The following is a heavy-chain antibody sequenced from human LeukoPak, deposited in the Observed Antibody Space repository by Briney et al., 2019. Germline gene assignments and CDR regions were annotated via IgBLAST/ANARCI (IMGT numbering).Heavy chain of an antibody. D-gene: IGHD6-25*01. CDR2: IYYSGIT. CDR1: GGSISRSSYY. V-gene: IGHV4-39*01. J-gene: IGHJ6*02. Sequence: SETLSLTCSVSGGSISRSSYYWGWIRQPPGKGLEWIGYIYYSGITYYNPSLKSRLTITVDTTKNQFSLKLNSVTAADTAVYYCARKNSGARLNVWGQGTTVTVSS. CDR3: ARKNSGARLNV.